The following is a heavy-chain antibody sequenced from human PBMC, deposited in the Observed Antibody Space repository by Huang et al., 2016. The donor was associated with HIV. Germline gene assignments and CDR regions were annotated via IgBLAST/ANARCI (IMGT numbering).Heavy chain of an antibody. CDR1: GDFISSTNYY. CDR2: VYQSGST. D-gene: IGHD6-13*01. CDR3: ASQHIGAAATWF. V-gene: IGHV4-39*01. Sequence: QLQLQESGPGRVKPSETLSLTCTVSGDFISSTNYYWGWIRQSPGKGRGWVGRVYQSGSTNYNPSLKMRVTLSVDTSRNQFSLRLNSVTAADTAVYYCASQHIGAAATWFWGRGTQVAVSS. J-gene: IGHJ4*02.